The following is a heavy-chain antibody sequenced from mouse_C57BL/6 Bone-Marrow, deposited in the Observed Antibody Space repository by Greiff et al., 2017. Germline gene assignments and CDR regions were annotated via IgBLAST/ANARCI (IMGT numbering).Heavy chain of an antibody. CDR1: GFTFSDYY. CDR2: ISNGGGST. V-gene: IGHV5-12*01. CDR3: GRDGATVVATDWYFDV. D-gene: IGHD1-1*01. Sequence: EVKLVESGGGLVQPGGSLKLSCAASGFTFSDYYMYWVRQTPEKRLAWVAHISNGGGSTYYPDTVKGRFTISRDHAKNPMYLQMSRVKSEDTGMYYWGRDGATVVATDWYFDVGGTWTTVTVSS. J-gene: IGHJ1*03.